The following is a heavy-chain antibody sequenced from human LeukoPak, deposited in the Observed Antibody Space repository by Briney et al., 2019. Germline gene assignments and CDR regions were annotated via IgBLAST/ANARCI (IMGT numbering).Heavy chain of an antibody. CDR2: IRSKAYGGTT. V-gene: IGHV3-49*04. CDR1: GFTFSSYG. Sequence: GGSLRLSCAASGFTFSSYGMHWVRQAPGKGLEWVGFIRSKAYGGTTEYAASVKGRFTISRDDSKSIAYLQMNSLKTEDTAVYYCTRASAGYSSSWYSDYWGQGTLVTVSS. D-gene: IGHD6-13*01. J-gene: IGHJ4*02. CDR3: TRASAGYSSSWYSDY.